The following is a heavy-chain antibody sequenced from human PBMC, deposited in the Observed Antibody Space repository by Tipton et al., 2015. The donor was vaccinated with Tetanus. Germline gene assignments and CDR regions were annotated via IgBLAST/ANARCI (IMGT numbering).Heavy chain of an antibody. CDR2: IYNNGNT. J-gene: IGHJ4*02. D-gene: IGHD3-9*01. CDR3: ARERILPGYFRIFDS. Sequence: TLSLTCTVSGDSIGSGDFYWTWIRQAPGQGLEWIGYIYNNGNTYYNPSLLGRITISLDTSKNQFSLSLNSLTAADTAVYSCARERILPGYFRIFDSWGQGALVTVSS. CDR1: GDSIGSGDFY. V-gene: IGHV4-30-4*01.